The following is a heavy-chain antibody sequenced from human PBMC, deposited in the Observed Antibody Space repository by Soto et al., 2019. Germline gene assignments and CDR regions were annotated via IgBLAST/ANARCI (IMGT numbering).Heavy chain of an antibody. D-gene: IGHD2-15*01. Sequence: SETLSLTCTVSGCSISSGDYYWSWIRQPPGKGLEWIGYIYYSGSTYYNPSLKSRVTISVDTSKNQFSLKLSSVTAADTAVYYCVVVVVAATSYWGQGTLVTVSS. J-gene: IGHJ4*02. V-gene: IGHV4-30-4*01. CDR3: VVVVVAATSY. CDR1: GCSISSGDYY. CDR2: IYYSGST.